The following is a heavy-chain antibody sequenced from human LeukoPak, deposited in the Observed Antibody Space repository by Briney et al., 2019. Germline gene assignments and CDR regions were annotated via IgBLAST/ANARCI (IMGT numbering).Heavy chain of an antibody. J-gene: IGHJ3*02. CDR2: IYHSGNT. Sequence: PSGTLSLTCAVSGGSISNNWWGWVRQPPGKGLEWIGEIYHSGNTNYNPSLKSRLTISVDTSKNQFSLKLSSVTAADTAVYYCARARNAFDIWGQGTMVTVSS. V-gene: IGHV4-4*02. CDR1: GGSISNNW. CDR3: ARARNAFDI.